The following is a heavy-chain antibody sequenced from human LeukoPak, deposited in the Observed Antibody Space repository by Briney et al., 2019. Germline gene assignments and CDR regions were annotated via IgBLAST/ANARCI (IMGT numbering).Heavy chain of an antibody. CDR1: GYTFTSYD. V-gene: IGHV1-8*01. Sequence: GPVKVSCKASGYTFTSYDINWVRQANGQGLEWMGWMNPNSGNTGYAQKFQGRVTMTRNTSISTAYMELSSLRSEDTAVYYCARGGQLRYFDWLLPNNWFDPWGQGTLVTVSS. CDR3: ARGGQLRYFDWLLPNNWFDP. J-gene: IGHJ5*02. CDR2: MNPNSGNT. D-gene: IGHD3-9*01.